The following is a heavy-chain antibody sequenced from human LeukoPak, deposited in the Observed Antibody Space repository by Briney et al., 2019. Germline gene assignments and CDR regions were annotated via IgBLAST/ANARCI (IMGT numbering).Heavy chain of an antibody. CDR2: ISGSGGNT. J-gene: IGHJ4*02. D-gene: IGHD2-2*01. V-gene: IGHV3-23*01. CDR3: AKDSPGCSSTSCYFHY. Sequence: GGSLRLSCAASGFTFSSYAMSWVRQAPGKGLEWVSDISGSGGNTYYAGSVKGRFTISRDNSKNTLYLQMNSLRADDTAVYYCAKDSPGCSSTSCYFHYWGQGSLVTVSS. CDR1: GFTFSSYA.